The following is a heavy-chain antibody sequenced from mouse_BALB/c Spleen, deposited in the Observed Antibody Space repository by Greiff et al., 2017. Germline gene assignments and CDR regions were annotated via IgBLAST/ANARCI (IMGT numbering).Heavy chain of an antibody. Sequence: EVKLQESGPGLVKPSQSLSLTCSVTGYSITSGYYWNWIRQFPGNKLEWMGYISYDGSNNYNPSLKNRISITRDTSKNQFFLKLNSVTTEDTATYYCARGDYGQGNFDYWGQGTTLTVSS. V-gene: IGHV3-6*02. CDR1: GYSITSGYY. CDR2: ISYDGSN. D-gene: IGHD1-1*01. J-gene: IGHJ2*01. CDR3: ARGDYGQGNFDY.